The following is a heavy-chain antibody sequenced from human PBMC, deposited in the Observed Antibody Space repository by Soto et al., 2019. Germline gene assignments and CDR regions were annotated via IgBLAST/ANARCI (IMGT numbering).Heavy chain of an antibody. CDR2: MHTGGNEK. CDR3: ARDADTTGHYSHFDL. V-gene: IGHV3-33*08. CDR1: GFTFSYYG. J-gene: IGHJ4*02. D-gene: IGHD3-9*01. Sequence: QVQLVESGGGVVQPGGSLRLSCAASGFTFSYYGFHWVRQAPGKGLEWVAVMHTGGNEKYYVDSVKGRFTVSRDDSRNMVYLEMSGLRAEDTAEYFCARDADTTGHYSHFDLWGRGALVADS.